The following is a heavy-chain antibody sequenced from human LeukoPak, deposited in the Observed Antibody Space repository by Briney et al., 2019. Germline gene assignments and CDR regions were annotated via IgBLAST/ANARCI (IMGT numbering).Heavy chain of an antibody. CDR3: AGRGSYKMDV. J-gene: IGHJ6*04. V-gene: IGHV3-21*01. D-gene: IGHD3-16*01. Sequence: GGSLRLSCAASGFTFSSYNMNWVRQAPGKGLEWVSSISSSSTYMYNADSVKGRFTISRDNAKNSLYLQMNSLRVEDTAVYYCAGRGSYKMDVWGKGTTVTVSS. CDR2: ISSSSTYM. CDR1: GFTFSSYN.